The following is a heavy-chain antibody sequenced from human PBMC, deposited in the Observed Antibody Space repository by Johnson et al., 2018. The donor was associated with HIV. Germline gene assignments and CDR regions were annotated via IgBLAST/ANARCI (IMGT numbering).Heavy chain of an antibody. Sequence: VQLVESGGGLVQPGGSLRLSCAASGFTVSSNYMSWVRQAPGKGLEWVSVIYRGGSTYYADSVKGRFTISRDNSKNTLYLQMNSLRAEDTAVYYCARDIPQADAFDIWGQGTMVTVSS. J-gene: IGHJ3*02. V-gene: IGHV3-66*01. CDR2: IYRGGST. D-gene: IGHD2-2*02. CDR1: GFTVSSNY. CDR3: ARDIPQADAFDI.